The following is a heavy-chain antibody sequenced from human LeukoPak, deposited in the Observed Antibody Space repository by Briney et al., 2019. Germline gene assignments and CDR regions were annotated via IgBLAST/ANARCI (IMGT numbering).Heavy chain of an antibody. CDR2: ISPGGTIK. CDR3: ARDFYGSTTSAYLQH. Sequence: GGSLRLSCVASGFTFSDYCMSWIRQAPGKGLELISYISPGGTIKNYAGSVKGRFTISRDNAQASLYLDMNSLRAEDTAVYYCARDFYGSTTSAYLQHWGQGTLVSVSS. D-gene: IGHD3-10*01. CDR1: GFTFSDYC. J-gene: IGHJ1*01. V-gene: IGHV3-11*01.